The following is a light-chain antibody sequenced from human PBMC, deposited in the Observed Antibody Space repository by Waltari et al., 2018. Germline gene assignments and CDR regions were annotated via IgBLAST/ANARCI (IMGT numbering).Light chain of an antibody. CDR3: QTGGHGTWV. CDR2: VNSDGSH. Sequence: QLVLTQSPSASASLGASVKLTCTLSSGHSSNVIAWLQQQPEKGPRYLMKVNSDGSHSKGDGIPALFSGASSGAQRYLTISSLQSEDEADYYCQTGGHGTWVFGGGTKLTVL. V-gene: IGLV4-69*01. J-gene: IGLJ3*02. CDR1: SGHSSNV.